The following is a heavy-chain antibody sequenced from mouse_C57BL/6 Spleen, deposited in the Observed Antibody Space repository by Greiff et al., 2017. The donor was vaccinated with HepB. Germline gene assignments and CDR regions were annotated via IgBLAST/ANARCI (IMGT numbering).Heavy chain of an antibody. CDR1: GYAFSSSW. J-gene: IGHJ3*01. CDR3: ARIYYDYDVALFAY. CDR2: IYPGDGDT. D-gene: IGHD2-4*01. Sequence: QVQLQQSGPELVKPGASVKISCKASGYAFSSSWMNWVKQRPGKGLEWIGRIYPGDGDTNYNGKFKGKATLTADKSSSTAYMQLSSLTSEDSAVYFCARIYYDYDVALFAYWGQGTLVTVSA. V-gene: IGHV1-82*01.